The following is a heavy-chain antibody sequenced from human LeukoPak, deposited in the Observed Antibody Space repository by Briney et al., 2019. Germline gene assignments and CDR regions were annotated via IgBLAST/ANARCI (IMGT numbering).Heavy chain of an antibody. CDR2: INYSGRT. D-gene: IGHD1-1*01. V-gene: IGHV4-34*01. Sequence: SETLSLTCAVYGGSFSGYYWSWIRQPPGKGLEWIGSINYSGRTFYSSSLKSRATISVDTFRNQFSLKVTSVTAADTAVYSCARLSTSDTDGNYFDFWGQGTLVTVSS. J-gene: IGHJ4*02. CDR1: GGSFSGYY. CDR3: ARLSTSDTDGNYFDF.